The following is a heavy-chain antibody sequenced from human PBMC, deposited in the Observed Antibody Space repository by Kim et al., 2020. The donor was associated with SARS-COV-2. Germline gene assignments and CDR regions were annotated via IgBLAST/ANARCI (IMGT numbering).Heavy chain of an antibody. Sequence: YYADSVKGRFTISRDNSKNTLYLQMNSLRAEDTAVYYCARSLGSSSAFDIWGQGTMVTVSS. D-gene: IGHD6-6*01. J-gene: IGHJ3*02. CDR3: ARSLGSSSAFDI. V-gene: IGHV3-33*01.